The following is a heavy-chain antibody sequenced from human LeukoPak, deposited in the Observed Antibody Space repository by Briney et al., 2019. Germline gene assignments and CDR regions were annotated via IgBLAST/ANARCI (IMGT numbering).Heavy chain of an antibody. CDR2: ISSSGSTI. CDR3: PRDDSGYGSGFY. Sequence: PGGSLRLSCAASGFTFSSYEMNWVRQAPGKGLEWVSHISSSGSTIYYADSVKGRFTISRDNAKNPLYLQMNSLRAEDTAVYYCPRDDSGYGSGFYWGQGTLVTVSS. D-gene: IGHD3-10*01. CDR1: GFTFSSYE. J-gene: IGHJ4*02. V-gene: IGHV3-48*03.